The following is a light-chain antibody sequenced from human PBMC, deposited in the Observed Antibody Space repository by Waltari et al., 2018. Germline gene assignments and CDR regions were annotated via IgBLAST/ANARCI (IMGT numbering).Light chain of an antibody. CDR2: GAS. CDR1: QSVRRV. Sequence: EIVLTQSPGTLSLSPGERATLSCRASQSVRRVLAWYQQKPGQAPRLLIYGASNRATGVPDRFSGSGSGTDFSLTISRLEPEDVAVYYCQHYVRLPVTFGQGTKVEIK. J-gene: IGKJ1*01. V-gene: IGKV3-20*01. CDR3: QHYVRLPVT.